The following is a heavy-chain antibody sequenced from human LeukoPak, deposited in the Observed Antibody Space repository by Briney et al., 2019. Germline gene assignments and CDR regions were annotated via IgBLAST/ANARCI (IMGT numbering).Heavy chain of an antibody. J-gene: IGHJ4*02. Sequence: AGGSLRLSCAASGFTFSSYGMHWVRQAPGKGLEWVAVVWYDGSNKYYADSVKGRFTISRDNSKNTLYLQMNSLRAEDTAVYYCARDQWQQLTRALDYWGQGTLVTVSS. D-gene: IGHD6-13*01. CDR2: VWYDGSNK. CDR1: GFTFSSYG. V-gene: IGHV3-33*01. CDR3: ARDQWQQLTRALDY.